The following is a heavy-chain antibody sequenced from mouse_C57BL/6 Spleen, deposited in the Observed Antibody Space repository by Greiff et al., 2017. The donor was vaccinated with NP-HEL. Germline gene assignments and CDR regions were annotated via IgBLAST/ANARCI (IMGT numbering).Heavy chain of an antibody. CDR2: ISDGGSYT. D-gene: IGHD1-1*01. CDR1: GFTFSSYA. J-gene: IGHJ3*01. Sequence: EVQVVESGGGLVKPGGSLKLSCAASGFTFSSYAMSWVRQTPEKRLEWVATISDGGSYTYYPDNVKGRFTISRDNAKNNLYLQMSHLKSEDTAMYYCAREAGSTPFAYWGQGTLVTVSA. V-gene: IGHV5-4*01. CDR3: AREAGSTPFAY.